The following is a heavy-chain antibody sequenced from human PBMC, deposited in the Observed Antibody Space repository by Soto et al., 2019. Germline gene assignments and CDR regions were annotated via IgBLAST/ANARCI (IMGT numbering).Heavy chain of an antibody. D-gene: IGHD3-10*01. CDR2: IIPIFGTA. CDR3: ARGFGELSTPYYYYGMDV. Sequence: QVQLVQSGAEVKKPGSSVKVSCKASGGTFSSYAISWVRQAPGQGLEWMGGIIPIFGTANYAQKFQGRVTINEDESTSTAYMELSSLRSEDTAVYYCARGFGELSTPYYYYGMDVWGQGTTVTVSS. CDR1: GGTFSSYA. V-gene: IGHV1-69*01. J-gene: IGHJ6*02.